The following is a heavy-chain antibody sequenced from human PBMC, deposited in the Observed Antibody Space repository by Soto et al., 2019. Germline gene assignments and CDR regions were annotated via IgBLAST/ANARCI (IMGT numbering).Heavy chain of an antibody. CDR1: GFTFSNYA. D-gene: IGHD2-15*01. V-gene: IGHV3-23*01. J-gene: IGHJ4*02. CDR3: AKRSLSPYCDGGSCYSPWDY. CDR2: ISVPAGST. Sequence: EVQLLESGGGLVQPGGSLRLSCAASGFTFSNYAMSWVRQAPGKGLDWGSTISVPAGSTYYADSVKGRFTISRDNSKNTLYLQMHSLRAEDTATYYCAKRSLSPYCDGGSCYSPWDYWGQGTLITVSS.